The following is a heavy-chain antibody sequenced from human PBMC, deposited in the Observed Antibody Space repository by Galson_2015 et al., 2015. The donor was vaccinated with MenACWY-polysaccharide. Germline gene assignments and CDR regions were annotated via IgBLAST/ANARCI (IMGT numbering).Heavy chain of an antibody. V-gene: IGHV1-18*04. J-gene: IGHJ6*02. CDR3: ARDDGVVACYGMDV. CDR2: ISANNGST. D-gene: IGHD2-15*01. Sequence: SVKVSCKASGFTFGSYGISWVRQAPGQGLEWVGYISANNGSTHYSHTLQGRVTMTRDKSKSTGYMELGSLTSDDTAVYYCARDDGVVACYGMDVWGQGTAVTVSS. CDR1: GFTFGSYG.